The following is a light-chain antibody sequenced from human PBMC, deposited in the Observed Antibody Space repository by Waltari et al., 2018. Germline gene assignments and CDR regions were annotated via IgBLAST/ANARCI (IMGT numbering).Light chain of an antibody. Sequence: SYEVTQPHSVSVSPGQTASITCSGHKLGDKYASWYQQKPGQSPVLVIYQDTKRPSGIPERFSGSNAGNTATRTISGTQAMDEADYYCQAWDIYTAVFGGGTKLTVL. J-gene: IGLJ3*02. CDR2: QDT. CDR1: KLGDKY. CDR3: QAWDIYTAV. V-gene: IGLV3-1*01.